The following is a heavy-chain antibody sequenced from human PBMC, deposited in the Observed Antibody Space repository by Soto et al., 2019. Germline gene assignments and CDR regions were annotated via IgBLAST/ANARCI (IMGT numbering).Heavy chain of an antibody. J-gene: IGHJ4*02. V-gene: IGHV3-30*03. CDR1: GFTFSSYG. Sequence: GGSLRLSCAASGFTFSSYGMHWVRQAPGKGLEWVAVISYDGSNKYYADSVKGRFTISRDNSKNTLYLQMNSLRAEDTAVYYCARELDTVVVTAILDYWGQGTLVTVSS. CDR3: ARELDTVVVTAILDY. D-gene: IGHD2-21*02. CDR2: ISYDGSNK.